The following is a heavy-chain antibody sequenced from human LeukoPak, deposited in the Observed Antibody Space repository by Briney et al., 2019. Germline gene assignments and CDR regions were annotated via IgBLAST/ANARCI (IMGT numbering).Heavy chain of an antibody. V-gene: IGHV3-21*01. Sequence: PGGSLRLSCAASGFTFSSYSMNWVRQAPGKGLEWVSSISSSSSYIYYADSVKGRFTISRDNAKNSLYLQMNSLRAEDTAVYYCARVYHYYDSSGYWNWFDPWGQGTLVTVSS. CDR2: ISSSSSYI. CDR3: ARVYHYYDSSGYWNWFDP. CDR1: GFTFSSYS. J-gene: IGHJ5*02. D-gene: IGHD3-22*01.